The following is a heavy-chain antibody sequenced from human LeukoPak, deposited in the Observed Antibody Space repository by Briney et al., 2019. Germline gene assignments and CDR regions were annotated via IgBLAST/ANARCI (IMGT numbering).Heavy chain of an antibody. Sequence: SETLSLTCTVSGGSISGYYWSWIRQPPGKGLEWIGYVSYSGSTNYNPSLKSRVTISVDTSKNQVSLKLRSVTAADTAVYYCARRNPYDSGVYYYAFDYWGQGTRVTVSS. CDR2: VSYSGST. CDR1: GGSISGYY. J-gene: IGHJ4*02. CDR3: ARRNPYDSGVYYYAFDY. V-gene: IGHV4-59*01. D-gene: IGHD3-22*01.